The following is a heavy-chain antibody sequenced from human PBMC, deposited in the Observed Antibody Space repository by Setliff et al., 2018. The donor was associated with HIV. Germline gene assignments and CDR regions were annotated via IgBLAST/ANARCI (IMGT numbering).Heavy chain of an antibody. CDR3: ARTGSSGWWTYNWFDP. D-gene: IGHD6-19*01. CDR2: IWPDDSDT. J-gene: IGHJ5*02. V-gene: IGHV5-51*01. CDR1: GYSFTNYW. Sequence: LGESLKISCKASGYSFTNYWVGWVRQMPGNGLEWMGLIWPDDSDTMYSPSFQGQVTISADKSISTAYLQWSSLKASDTAMYYCARTGSSGWWTYNWFDPWGQGTLVTVSS.